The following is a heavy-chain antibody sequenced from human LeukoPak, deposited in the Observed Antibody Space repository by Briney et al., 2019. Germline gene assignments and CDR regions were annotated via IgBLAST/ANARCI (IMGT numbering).Heavy chain of an antibody. Sequence: SETLSLTCTVSGGSISSYYWSWIQQPPGKGLEWIGYIYYSGSTNYNPSLKSRVTISVDTSKNQFSLKLSSVTAADTAVYYCARDLGSTSHYMDYWGQGTLVTVSS. J-gene: IGHJ4*02. CDR2: IYYSGST. D-gene: IGHD2-2*01. CDR1: GGSISSYY. V-gene: IGHV4-59*01. CDR3: ARDLGSTSHYMDY.